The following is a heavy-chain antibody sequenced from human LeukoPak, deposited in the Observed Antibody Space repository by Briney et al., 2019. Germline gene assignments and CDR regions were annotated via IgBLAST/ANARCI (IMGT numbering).Heavy chain of an antibody. CDR2: IFSGGDT. J-gene: IGHJ4*02. CDR1: GFTVTNNY. Sequence: GGSLRLSCAAAGFTVTNNYIHWVRQAPGKGLGWVSIIFSGGDTYYTDSVKGRFTISRDNSKNTMYLQMNSLRVEDTALYYCARGQIGVAGLDCWGQGTLVTVSS. D-gene: IGHD6-19*01. V-gene: IGHV3-53*01. CDR3: ARGQIGVAGLDC.